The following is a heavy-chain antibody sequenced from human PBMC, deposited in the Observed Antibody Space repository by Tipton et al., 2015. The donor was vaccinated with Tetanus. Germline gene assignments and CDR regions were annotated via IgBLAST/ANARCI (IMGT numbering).Heavy chain of an antibody. D-gene: IGHD6-19*01. Sequence: TLSLTCTVSGGSISSYYWTWIRQPPGRGLEWIGYVHYSGSTNYSPSLRSRVTLSVDTSKNQFSLKLSSVTAADTAVYYCARIGWRQQNKPAFAILGQGTVVTVSS. J-gene: IGHJ3*02. CDR3: ARIGWRQQNKPAFAI. V-gene: IGHV4-59*01. CDR2: VHYSGST. CDR1: GGSISSYY.